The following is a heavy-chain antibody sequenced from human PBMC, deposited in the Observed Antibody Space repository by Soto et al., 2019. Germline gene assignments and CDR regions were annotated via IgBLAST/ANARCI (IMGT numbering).Heavy chain of an antibody. CDR3: AHIDYTHYLKHPLDY. CDR1: GFSVATTGVG. CDR2: IYWNDDK. J-gene: IGHJ4*02. V-gene: IGHV2-5*01. Sequence: QITLKESGPTLVKPTATLTLTCTFSGFSVATTGVGVGWVRQPPGKALEFLAVIYWNDDKRYSPSLRNRLTITKDASRNQVVLKMTDMDPVDTATYYCAHIDYTHYLKHPLDYWGQGTPVTVSP. D-gene: IGHD4-4*01.